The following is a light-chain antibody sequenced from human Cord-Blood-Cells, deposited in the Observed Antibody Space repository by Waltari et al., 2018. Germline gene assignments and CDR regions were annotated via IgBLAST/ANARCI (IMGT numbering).Light chain of an antibody. J-gene: IGKJ2*01. V-gene: IGKV3-11*01. CDR2: DAS. CDR1: QSVSSY. CDR3: QQRSNWPGT. Sequence: EIVLTQSPATLSLSPGERATLSCRASQSVSSYLAWYQQKPGQAPRLLIYDASNRATGIPARFSGSGSGTDCTLTISSLGPEDFAVYYCQQRSNWPGTFGQGTKLEIK.